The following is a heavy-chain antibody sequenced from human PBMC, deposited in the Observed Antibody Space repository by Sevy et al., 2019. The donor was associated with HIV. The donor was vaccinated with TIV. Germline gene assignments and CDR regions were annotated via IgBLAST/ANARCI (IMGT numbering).Heavy chain of an antibody. CDR1: RFTFSTYG. J-gene: IGHJ4*02. CDR3: ARDLEFYDYGDYGPAFMPDY. Sequence: GGSLRLSCAASRFTFSTYGMHWVRQAPGKGLEWVAVMSFDGSNTYYSDSVKGRFTISRDIDKNTLHLQMNSLRAEDTAVYYCARDLEFYDYGDYGPAFMPDYWGQGTLVTVSS. V-gene: IGHV3-33*01. CDR2: MSFDGSNT. D-gene: IGHD4-17*01.